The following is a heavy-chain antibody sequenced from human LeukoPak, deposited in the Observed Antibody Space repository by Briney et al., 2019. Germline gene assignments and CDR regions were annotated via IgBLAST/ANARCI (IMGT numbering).Heavy chain of an antibody. D-gene: IGHD3-10*01. V-gene: IGHV4-61*02. CDR3: ARDGPFGSVDY. J-gene: IGHJ4*02. CDR1: GGSISSGSYY. Sequence: PSQTLSLTCTVSGGSISSGSYYWSWIRQPAGKGLEWIGRIYTSGSTNYNPSLKSRVTISVDTSKNQFSLKLSSVTAADTAVYYCARDGPFGSVDYWGQGTLVTVSS. CDR2: IYTSGST.